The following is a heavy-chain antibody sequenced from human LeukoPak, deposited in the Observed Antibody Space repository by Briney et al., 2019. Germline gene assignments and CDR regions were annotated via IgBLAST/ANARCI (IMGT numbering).Heavy chain of an antibody. CDR3: ARLYLYYYGMDV. Sequence: GGSLRLSCAASGFTFSSYSMNWVRQAPGKGLEWVSYISSSSSTIYYADSVKGRFTISRDNAENSLYLQMNSLRDEDTAVYYCARLYLYYYGMDVWGQGTTVTVSS. CDR1: GFTFSSYS. J-gene: IGHJ6*02. V-gene: IGHV3-48*02. CDR2: ISSSSSTI. D-gene: IGHD2-2*01.